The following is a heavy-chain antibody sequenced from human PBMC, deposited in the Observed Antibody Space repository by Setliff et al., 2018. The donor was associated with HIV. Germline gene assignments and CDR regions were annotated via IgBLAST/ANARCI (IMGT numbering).Heavy chain of an antibody. CDR2: ISAYNGNT. V-gene: IGHV1-18*01. Sequence: ASVKVSCKASGYTFTSYGISWVRQAPGQGLEWMGWISAYNGNTNYAQKLQGRVTMTTDTSSSTAYLDLRSLRSDDTAVYYCARDSDNFWGGYYTHGAFKIWGQGALVTVSS. J-gene: IGHJ4*02. D-gene: IGHD3-3*01. CDR1: GYTFTSYG. CDR3: ARDSDNFWGGYYTHGAFKI.